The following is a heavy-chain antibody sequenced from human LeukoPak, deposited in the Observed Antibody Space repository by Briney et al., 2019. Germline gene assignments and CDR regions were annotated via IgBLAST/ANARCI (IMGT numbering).Heavy chain of an antibody. Sequence: GGSLRLSCAASGFTFSNAWMSWVRQAPGKGLEWVGRIKSKTDGGTTDYAAPVKGRFTISRDDSKNTLYLQMNSLKTEDTAVYYCTTGDYYDSSGYYYELDYWGQGTLVTVSS. D-gene: IGHD3-22*01. CDR3: TTGDYYDSSGYYYELDY. CDR2: IKSKTDGGTT. V-gene: IGHV3-15*01. J-gene: IGHJ4*02. CDR1: GFTFSNAW.